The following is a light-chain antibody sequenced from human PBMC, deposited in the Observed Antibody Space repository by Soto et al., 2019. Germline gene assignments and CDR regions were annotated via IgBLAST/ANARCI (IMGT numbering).Light chain of an antibody. J-gene: IGLJ2*01. V-gene: IGLV2-18*02. CDR3: SSYTSTNTVL. CDR2: DVT. CDR1: SSDVGDYDR. Sequence: QSALTQPSSVSGSPGQSVTISCTGTSSDVGDYDRVSWYQQPPGTAPRLLIYDVTNRPSGVPDRFSGSKSGNTASLTISGLQAEDETDYYCSSYTSTNTVLFGGGTKRPS.